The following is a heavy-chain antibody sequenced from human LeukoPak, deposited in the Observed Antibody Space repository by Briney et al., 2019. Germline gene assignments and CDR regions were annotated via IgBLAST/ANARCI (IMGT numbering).Heavy chain of an antibody. CDR2: INPSSGST. CDR3: ARDKALLKGLVLYNFDY. Sequence: GASVKVSCKASDYTFTRYGISWVRQAPGQGLEWMGIINPSSGSTRYAQKFQGRVTMTRDTSTSTVYMELSSLRSEDTAVYYCARDKALLKGLVLYNFDYWGQGTLVTVSS. CDR1: DYTFTRYG. D-gene: IGHD6-19*01. V-gene: IGHV1-46*01. J-gene: IGHJ4*02.